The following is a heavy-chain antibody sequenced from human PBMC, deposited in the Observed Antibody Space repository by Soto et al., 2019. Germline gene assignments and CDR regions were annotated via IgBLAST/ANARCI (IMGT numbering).Heavy chain of an antibody. Sequence: SLRLSYAPSGFTFSSYGMHWFRQAPGKGLEWVAVIWYDGSNKYYADSVKGRFTISRDNSKNTLYLQMNSLRAEDTAVYYCARGREFMTTPHFDYWGQGTLVTVSS. CDR3: ARGREFMTTPHFDY. J-gene: IGHJ4*02. CDR1: GFTFSSYG. D-gene: IGHD3-10*01. V-gene: IGHV3-33*01. CDR2: IWYDGSNK.